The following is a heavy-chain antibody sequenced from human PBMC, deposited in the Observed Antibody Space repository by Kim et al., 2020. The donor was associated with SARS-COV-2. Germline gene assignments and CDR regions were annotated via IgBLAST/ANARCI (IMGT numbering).Heavy chain of an antibody. CDR3: TRDLPPEIPGDLFGVADY. CDR1: GFTFGDYA. CDR2: IRSKAYGGTT. J-gene: IGHJ4*02. D-gene: IGHD3-3*01. Sequence: GGSLRLSCTASGFTFGDYAMSWVRQAPGKGLEWVGFIRSKAYGGTTEYAASVKGRFTISRDDSKSIAYLQMNSLKTEDTAVYYCTRDLPPEIPGDLFGVADYWGQGTLVTVSS. V-gene: IGHV3-49*04.